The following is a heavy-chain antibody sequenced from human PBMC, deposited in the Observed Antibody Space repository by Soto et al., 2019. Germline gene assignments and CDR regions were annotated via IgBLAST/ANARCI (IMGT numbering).Heavy chain of an antibody. V-gene: IGHV1-69*01. CDR2: IIPIFGTA. CDR1: GGTFSSYA. Sequence: QVQLVQSGAEVKKPGSSVKVSCKASGGTFSSYAISWVRQAPGQGLEWMGGIIPIFGTAKYAQKFQGRVTITADESTRTAYMELSSLRSEDTAVYYCARDLSPSSNNVAAPVGRGYLDVWGRGTLVTVSS. CDR3: ARDLSPSSNNVAAPVGRGYLDV. J-gene: IGHJ2*01. D-gene: IGHD2-2*01.